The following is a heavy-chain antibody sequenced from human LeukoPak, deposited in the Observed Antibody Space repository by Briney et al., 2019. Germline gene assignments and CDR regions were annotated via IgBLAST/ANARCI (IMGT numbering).Heavy chain of an antibody. Sequence: GGSLRLSCAASGFTFRTYGMNWVRQAPGKGLEWISYINSNSDTVHYSNSVEGRFTISRDNAKNSPYLQMNSLRAEDTAMYYCARDTRGESDYWGHGTLVTVSS. J-gene: IGHJ4*01. CDR1: GFTFRTYG. V-gene: IGHV3-48*04. D-gene: IGHD2-2*01. CDR3: ARDTRGESDY. CDR2: INSNSDTV.